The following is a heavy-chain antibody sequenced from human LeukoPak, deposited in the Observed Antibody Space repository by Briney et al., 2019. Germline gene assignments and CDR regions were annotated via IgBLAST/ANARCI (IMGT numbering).Heavy chain of an antibody. CDR1: GFTFSSYG. CDR2: IRYDGSNK. V-gene: IGHV3-30*02. CDR3: AKDSPGYGSGSPLGY. J-gene: IGHJ4*02. Sequence: GGSLRLSCAASGFTFSSYGMHWVRQAPGKGLEWVAFIRYDGSNKYYADSVKGRSTISRDNSKNTLYLQMNSLRAEDTAVYYCAKDSPGYGSGSPLGYWGQGTLVTVSS. D-gene: IGHD3-10*01.